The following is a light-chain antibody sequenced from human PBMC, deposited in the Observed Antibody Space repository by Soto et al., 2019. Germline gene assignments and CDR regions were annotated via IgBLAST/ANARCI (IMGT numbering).Light chain of an antibody. J-gene: IGKJ3*01. CDR2: AAS. Sequence: DIQMTQSPSSLSASVGDRVTITCQASQDISNYLNWYQQKPGKAPKLLIYAASSLQSGVPSRFSGSGSGTEFTLTISRLESEDFAVYYCQQYGTSVTFGPGTKVDIK. CDR1: QDISNY. V-gene: IGKV1-39*01. CDR3: QQYGTSVT.